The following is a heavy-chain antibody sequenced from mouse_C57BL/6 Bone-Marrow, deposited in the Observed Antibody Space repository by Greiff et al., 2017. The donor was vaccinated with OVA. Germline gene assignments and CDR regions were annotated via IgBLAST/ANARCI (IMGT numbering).Heavy chain of an antibody. V-gene: IGHV5-9*01. CDR2: ISGGGGNT. Sequence: DVKLVESGGGLVKPGGSLKLSCAASGFTFSSYTMSWVRQTPEKRLEWVATISGGGGNTYYPDSVKGRFTISRDNAKNTLYLQMTSLRSADTALYYCARHGTVVGSIDVWGTGTTVTVSS. J-gene: IGHJ1*03. CDR3: ARHGTVVGSIDV. D-gene: IGHD1-1*01. CDR1: GFTFSSYT.